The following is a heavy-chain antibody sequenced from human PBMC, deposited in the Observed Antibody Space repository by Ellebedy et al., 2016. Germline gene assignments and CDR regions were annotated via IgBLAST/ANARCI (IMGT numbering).Heavy chain of an antibody. V-gene: IGHV1-18*01. Sequence: ASVKVSXXASGYTFTSYGISWVRQAPGQGLEWMGWISAYNGNTNYAQKFQGRVTMTRNTSISTAYMELSSLRSEDTAVYYCARKRRIAARQDAFDIWGQGTMVTVSS. CDR3: ARKRRIAARQDAFDI. CDR2: ISAYNGNT. D-gene: IGHD6-6*01. CDR1: GYTFTSYG. J-gene: IGHJ3*02.